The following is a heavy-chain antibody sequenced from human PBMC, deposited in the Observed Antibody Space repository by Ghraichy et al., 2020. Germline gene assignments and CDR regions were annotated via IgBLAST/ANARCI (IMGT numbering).Heavy chain of an antibody. V-gene: IGHV4-34*01. CDR3: ARGKVREVRVIMVRGNNRYYYYGMDV. CDR2: INHSGST. CDR1: GGSFSGYY. D-gene: IGHD3-10*01. J-gene: IGHJ6*02. Sequence: GSLRLSCAVYGGSFSGYYWSWIRQPPGKGLEWIGEINHSGSTNYNPSLKSRVTISVDTSKNQFSLKLSSVTAADTAVYYCARGKVREVRVIMVRGNNRYYYYGMDVWGQGTTVTVSS.